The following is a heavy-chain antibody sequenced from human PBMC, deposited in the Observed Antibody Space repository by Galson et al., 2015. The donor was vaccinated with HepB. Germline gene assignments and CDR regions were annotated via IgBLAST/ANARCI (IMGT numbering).Heavy chain of an antibody. D-gene: IGHD5/OR15-5a*01. J-gene: IGHJ4*02. V-gene: IGHV3-30-3*01. CDR2: ASYDGTIT. CDR1: GFTFSSYA. CDR3: ATSRYSVFDAFDY. Sequence: SLRLSCAASGFTFSSYALHWVRQAPGKGLEWVALASYDGTITYYADSVKGRFTTARDNSKNTLYLEMNSLRAEDTAVYYCATSRYSVFDAFDYWGQGTLVTVSS.